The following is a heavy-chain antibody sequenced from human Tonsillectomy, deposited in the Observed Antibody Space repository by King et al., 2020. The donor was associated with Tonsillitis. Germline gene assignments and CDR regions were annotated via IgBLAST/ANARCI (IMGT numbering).Heavy chain of an antibody. CDR3: AKAPITVTPGGMDV. D-gene: IGHD3-22*01. V-gene: IGHV3-30*02. Sequence: QLVQSGGGVVQPGGSLRLSCAASGFTFSSYGMHWVRQAPGKGLEWVAFIRYDGSNKYYADSVKGRFTISRDNSKNTLYLQMNSLRAEDTAVYYCAKAPITVTPGGMDVWGQGTTVTVSS. J-gene: IGHJ6*02. CDR1: GFTFSSYG. CDR2: IRYDGSNK.